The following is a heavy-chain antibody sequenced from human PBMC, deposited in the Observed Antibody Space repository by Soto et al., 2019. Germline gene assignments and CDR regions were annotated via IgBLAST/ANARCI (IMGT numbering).Heavy chain of an antibody. Sequence: PGGSLRLSCAASGFTFRNYALSWVRQAPGKGLEWVSTISVSGGTTYYADSVKGRFTVSRDNSKNTLYLQMNSLRAEDTAVYYCAKGMYYYDSSGYRLFDYWGQGTLVTVSS. D-gene: IGHD3-22*01. J-gene: IGHJ4*02. V-gene: IGHV3-23*01. CDR3: AKGMYYYDSSGYRLFDY. CDR2: ISVSGGTT. CDR1: GFTFRNYA.